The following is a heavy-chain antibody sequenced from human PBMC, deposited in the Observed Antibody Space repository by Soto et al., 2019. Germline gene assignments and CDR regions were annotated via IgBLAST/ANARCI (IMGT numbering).Heavy chain of an antibody. Sequence: PSETLSLTCAVSGGSISSGGYSWSWIRQPPGKGLEWIGYIYHSGSTYYNPSLKSRVTISVDRSKNQFSLKLSSVTAADTAVYYCARGVGSGSYYNQYNWFDPWVQGTLVTVSS. CDR2: IYHSGST. CDR1: GGSISSGGYS. J-gene: IGHJ5*02. D-gene: IGHD3-10*01. CDR3: ARGVGSGSYYNQYNWFDP. V-gene: IGHV4-30-2*01.